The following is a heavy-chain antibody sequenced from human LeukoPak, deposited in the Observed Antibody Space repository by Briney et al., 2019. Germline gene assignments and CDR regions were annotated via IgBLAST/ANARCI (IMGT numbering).Heavy chain of an antibody. CDR3: AREYYGVIFSHYLDV. V-gene: IGHV3-11*06. J-gene: IGHJ6*04. CDR1: GFRVSGYD. Sequence: GGSLRLSCAASGFRVSGYDLNWIRQAPGKGLEWIAYISISSSNIHYAHSVRGRFTISRDNANNSLYLQLSSLRVEDTAVYYCAREYYGVIFSHYLDVWGKGTTITVSS. CDR2: ISISSSNI. D-gene: IGHD3-9*01.